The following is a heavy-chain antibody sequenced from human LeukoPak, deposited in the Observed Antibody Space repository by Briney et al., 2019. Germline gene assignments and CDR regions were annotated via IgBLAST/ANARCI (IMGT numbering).Heavy chain of an antibody. D-gene: IGHD3-10*01. Sequence: GASVKVSCKASGYIFTGYYMHWVRQAPGQGLEWMGWINPNSGGTNYAQKFQGRVTMTRDTSISTAYMELSRLRSDDTAVYYCAREGLWFGESWFDPWGQGTLVTVSS. CDR1: GYIFTGYY. J-gene: IGHJ5*02. CDR2: INPNSGGT. V-gene: IGHV1-2*02. CDR3: AREGLWFGESWFDP.